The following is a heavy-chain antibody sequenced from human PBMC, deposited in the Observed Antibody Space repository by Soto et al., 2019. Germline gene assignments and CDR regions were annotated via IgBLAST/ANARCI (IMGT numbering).Heavy chain of an antibody. CDR3: ARKWGTYSSASLDY. CDR1: GFTLTNEN. V-gene: IGHV3-30*03. D-gene: IGHD6-19*01. CDR2: MSYDGTNE. J-gene: IGHJ4*02. Sequence: GGSLRLSCTVLGFTLTNENMNWVRQAPGKGLEWVAVMSYDGTNEYYADSVKGRFTISRDNSKSTVYLQMNSLTPEDTALYYCARKWGTYSSASLDYWGLGTLVTVSS.